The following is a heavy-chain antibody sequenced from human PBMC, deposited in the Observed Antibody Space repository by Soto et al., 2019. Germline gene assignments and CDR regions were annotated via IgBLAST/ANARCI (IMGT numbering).Heavy chain of an antibody. V-gene: IGHV3-21*01. D-gene: IGHD3-10*01. J-gene: IGHJ4*01. CDR2: ISGGGDYI. CDR1: GFAFSSYT. Sequence: RVSLILSCAASGFAFSSYTMNWFRQAPGKGLEWVSSISGGGDYIYYTGSVKGRFSISRDNAKNSLYLQMDSLRAEDTAVYYCASLSRFELCDCGQGTLVTGSA. CDR3: ASLSRFELCD.